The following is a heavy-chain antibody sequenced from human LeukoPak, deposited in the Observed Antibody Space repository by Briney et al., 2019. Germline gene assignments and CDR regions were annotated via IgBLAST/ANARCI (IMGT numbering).Heavy chain of an antibody. CDR1: GFTFSRYW. J-gene: IGHJ4*02. CDR3: ARDNSAERGQQLAN. V-gene: IGHV3-7*04. CDR2: IKEDGSEK. D-gene: IGHD6-13*01. Sequence: GGSLRLSCAASGFTFSRYWMSWVRQAPGKGREYMANIKEDGSEKYYVDSVKGRFTISRDNAKNSLFLQMSGLRVEDTAVYYCARDNSAERGQQLANWGQGTLVTVSS.